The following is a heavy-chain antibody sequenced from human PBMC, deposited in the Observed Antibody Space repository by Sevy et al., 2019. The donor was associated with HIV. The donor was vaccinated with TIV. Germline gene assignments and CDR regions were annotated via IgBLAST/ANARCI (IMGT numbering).Heavy chain of an antibody. CDR2: IDQDGSDK. J-gene: IGHJ3*02. V-gene: IGHV3-7*01. CDR3: ARAGGWGNINHSNQILDI. D-gene: IGHD3-16*01. CDR1: EFIFTGYW. Sequence: GGSLRLSCAASEFIFTGYWMNWVRQAPGKGLEWVANIDQDGSDKRYVDSVRGRFTISRDNANNCLCLQMSSLRADDTAVYYCARAGGWGNINHSNQILDIWGHGTKVTVSS.